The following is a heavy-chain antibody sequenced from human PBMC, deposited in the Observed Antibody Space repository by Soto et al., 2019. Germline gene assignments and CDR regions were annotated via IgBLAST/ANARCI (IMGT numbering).Heavy chain of an antibody. CDR1: GGSISSGDYY. J-gene: IGHJ4*02. V-gene: IGHV4-30-4*01. Sequence: QVQLQESGPGLVKPSQTLSLTCTVSGGSISSGDYYWSWIRQPPGKGLEWIGYIYYSGSTYYNPSLKSRVTISVDTSKIQFSLKLSSVTAADTAVYYCARGHRDSRSPYFFDYWGQGTLVTVSS. D-gene: IGHD3-22*01. CDR2: IYYSGST. CDR3: ARGHRDSRSPYFFDY.